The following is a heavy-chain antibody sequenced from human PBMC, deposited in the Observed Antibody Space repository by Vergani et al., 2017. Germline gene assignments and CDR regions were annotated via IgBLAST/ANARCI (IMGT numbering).Heavy chain of an antibody. CDR2: INHSGST. J-gene: IGHJ4*02. Sequence: QEQLQKGGEGRMKPSETLSLTCAVYGGSFSGYYWSWIRQPPGKGLEWIGEINHSGSTNYNPSLKSRVTISVDTSKNQFSLKLSSVTAADTAVYYCARRVRLGELSLEADYWGQGTLVTVSS. CDR3: ARRVRLGELSLEADY. CDR1: GGSFSGYY. V-gene: IGHV4-34*01. D-gene: IGHD3-16*02.